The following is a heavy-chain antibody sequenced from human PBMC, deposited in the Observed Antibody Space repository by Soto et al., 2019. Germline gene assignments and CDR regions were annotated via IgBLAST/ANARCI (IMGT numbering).Heavy chain of an antibody. V-gene: IGHV5-10-1*01. Sequence: PGESLKISCKGSGYSFTSYWISWVRQMPGKGLEWMGRIDPSDSYTNYSPSFQGHVTISADKSISTAYLQWSSLKASDTAMYYCARHQRNYYDSSGYSYGMDVWGQGTTVTASS. D-gene: IGHD3-22*01. CDR2: IDPSDSYT. CDR3: ARHQRNYYDSSGYSYGMDV. CDR1: GYSFTSYW. J-gene: IGHJ6*02.